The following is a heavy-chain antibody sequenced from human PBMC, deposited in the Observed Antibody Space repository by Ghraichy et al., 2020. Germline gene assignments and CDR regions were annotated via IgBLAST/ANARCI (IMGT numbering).Heavy chain of an antibody. CDR2: IYYSGST. CDR1: GGSISSYY. Sequence: SQTLSLTCTVSGGSISSYYWSWIRQPPGKGLEWIGYIYYSGSTNYNPSLKSRVTISVDTSKNQFSLKLSSVTAADTAVYYCARGTYYDFWSGYYNYYYYGMDVWGQGTTVTVSS. V-gene: IGHV4-59*01. D-gene: IGHD3-3*01. J-gene: IGHJ6*02. CDR3: ARGTYYDFWSGYYNYYYYGMDV.